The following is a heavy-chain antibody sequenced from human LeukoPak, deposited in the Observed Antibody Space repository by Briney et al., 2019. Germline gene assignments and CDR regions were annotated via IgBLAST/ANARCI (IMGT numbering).Heavy chain of an antibody. J-gene: IGHJ4*02. D-gene: IGHD6-19*01. CDR3: ARGSVAVAD. CDR2: MNPNSGNT. Sequence: GASVNVSCKASGYTFTSYGISWVRQAPGQGLEWMGWMNPNSGNTGYAQKFQGRVTMTRNTSISTAYMELSSLRSEDTAVYYCARGSVAVADWGQGTLVTVSS. V-gene: IGHV1-8*02. CDR1: GYTFTSYG.